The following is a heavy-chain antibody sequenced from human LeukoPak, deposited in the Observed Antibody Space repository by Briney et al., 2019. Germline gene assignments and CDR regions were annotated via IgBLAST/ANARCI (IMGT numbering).Heavy chain of an antibody. CDR2: INHSGST. CDR3: AREETTPGIAAAGTSVNWFDP. D-gene: IGHD6-13*01. CDR1: GGSFSGYY. V-gene: IGHV4-34*01. Sequence: SETLSLTCAVYGGSFSGYYWSWIRQPPGKGLEWIGEINHSGSTNYNPSPKSRVTISVDTSKNQFSLKLSSVTAADTAVYYCAREETTPGIAAAGTSVNWFDPWGQGTLVTVSS. J-gene: IGHJ5*02.